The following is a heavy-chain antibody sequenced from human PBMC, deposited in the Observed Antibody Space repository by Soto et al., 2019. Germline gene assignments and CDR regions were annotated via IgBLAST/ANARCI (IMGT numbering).Heavy chain of an antibody. CDR2: IYYSGST. CDR1: RGCVSSSSYY. Sequence: KPSWTLALTCTVSRGCVSSSSYYWGWIRQPPGKGLEWIGSIYYSGSTYYNPSLKSRVTISVDTSKNQFSLKLSSVTAADTAVYYCARHLAEVGYKWNYPCWFDPWGQATLVTVSS. D-gene: IGHD1-7*01. V-gene: IGHV4-39*01. J-gene: IGHJ5*02. CDR3: ARHLAEVGYKWNYPCWFDP.